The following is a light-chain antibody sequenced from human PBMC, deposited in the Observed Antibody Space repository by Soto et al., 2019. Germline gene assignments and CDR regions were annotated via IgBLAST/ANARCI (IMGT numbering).Light chain of an antibody. V-gene: IGKV3-15*01. Sequence: EIVMTQSPATLSVSPGERATLYCRASQSVSSNLAWYQQKPGQAPRLLIYGASTRATGIPARFSGSGSGTEFTPTISSLQSQDFAVYYGQQYKNWPTLTFGGGTKVDIK. J-gene: IGKJ4*01. CDR2: GAS. CDR1: QSVSSN. CDR3: QQYKNWPTLT.